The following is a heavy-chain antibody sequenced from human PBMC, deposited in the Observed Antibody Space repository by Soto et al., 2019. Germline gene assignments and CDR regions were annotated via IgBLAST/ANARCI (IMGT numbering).Heavy chain of an antibody. D-gene: IGHD6-13*01. CDR2: ISSSTSTI. Sequence: EVQLVESGGGLVQPGGSLRLSCAASGFTFSSYSMSWVRQAPGKGLEWVSYISSSTSTIYYADSVKGRFTISRDNAKNSLYLQMNSLRDEDTAVYFCARGIETSSSCQDYWGQGTLVTVSS. J-gene: IGHJ4*02. CDR3: ARGIETSSSCQDY. V-gene: IGHV3-48*02. CDR1: GFTFSSYS.